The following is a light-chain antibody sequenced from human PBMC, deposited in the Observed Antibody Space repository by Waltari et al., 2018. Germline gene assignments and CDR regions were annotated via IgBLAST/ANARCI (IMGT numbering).Light chain of an antibody. Sequence: QSALTQPASVSGSPGQSITISCSGTSSDVGAYKYVSWYQQHPGKAPKLMIYEVSNRTSGIYNRFSSSKSCNTASLTISGLQAEDEADYYCSSYTTISTVLFGGGTKLTVL. J-gene: IGLJ2*01. V-gene: IGLV2-14*01. CDR3: SSYTTISTVL. CDR1: SSDVGAYKY. CDR2: EVS.